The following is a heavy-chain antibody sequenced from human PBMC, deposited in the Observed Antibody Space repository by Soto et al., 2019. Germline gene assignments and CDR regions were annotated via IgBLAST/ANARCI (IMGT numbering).Heavy chain of an antibody. J-gene: IGHJ4*02. Sequence: EVQLVESGGGLVKPGGSLRLSCVASGFDFSDYSINWVRQVPGKGLEWVSYLTTTTSTYIHYADSVTGRFTIFRDSTKNSVCLQMDSLKAEDTAIYYCARGERVGDPMFDYWGQGTLVTVSS. CDR3: ARGERVGDPMFDY. D-gene: IGHD4-17*01. V-gene: IGHV3-21*01. CDR2: LTTTTSTYI. CDR1: GFDFSDYS.